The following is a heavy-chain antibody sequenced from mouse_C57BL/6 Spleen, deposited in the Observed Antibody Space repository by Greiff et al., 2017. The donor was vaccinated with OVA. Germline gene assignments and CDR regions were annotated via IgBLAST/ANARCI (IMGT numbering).Heavy chain of an antibody. D-gene: IGHD1-1*01. Sequence: VKLVESGPELVKPGASVKISCKASGYAFSSSWMNWVKQRPGKGLEWIGRIYPGDGDTNYNGKFKGKATLTADKSSSTAYMQLSSLTSEDSAVYFCAGYGSSPYYFDYWGQGTTLTVSS. V-gene: IGHV1-82*01. CDR1: GYAFSSSW. CDR2: IYPGDGDT. CDR3: AGYGSSPYYFDY. J-gene: IGHJ2*01.